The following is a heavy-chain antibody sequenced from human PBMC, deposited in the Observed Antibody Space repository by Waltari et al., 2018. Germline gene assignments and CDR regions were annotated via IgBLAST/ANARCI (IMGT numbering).Heavy chain of an antibody. CDR3: ARGRDDYNSPLN. V-gene: IGHV1-69*12. CDR1: GGTFSTYA. CDR2: ITPIFGTA. J-gene: IGHJ4*02. D-gene: IGHD4-4*01. Sequence: QVQLVQSWAEVKKPGSSVRVSCKASGGTFSTYAITWVRQAPGQGLEWMGGITPIFGTANYAQKFQGRVTITADESTSTAYMELSSLRSDDTAVYYCARGRDDYNSPLNWGQGTLVTVSS.